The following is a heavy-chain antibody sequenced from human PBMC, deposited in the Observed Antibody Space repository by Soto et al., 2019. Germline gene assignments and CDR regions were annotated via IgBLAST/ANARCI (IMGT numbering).Heavy chain of an antibody. CDR2: ISSSSSTI. CDR1: GFTFSSYS. J-gene: IGHJ3*02. V-gene: IGHV3-48*02. D-gene: IGHD3-22*01. CDR3: ARGKYYDSSGPYAAFDI. Sequence: GGSLRLSCAASGFTFSSYSMNWVRQAPGKGLEWVSYISSSSSTIYYADSVKGRFTISRDNAKNSLYLQMNSLRDEDTAVYYCARGKYYDSSGPYAAFDIWGQGTMVTVSS.